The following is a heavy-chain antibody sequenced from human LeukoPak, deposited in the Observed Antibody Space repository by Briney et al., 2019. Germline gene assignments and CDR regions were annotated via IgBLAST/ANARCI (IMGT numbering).Heavy chain of an antibody. J-gene: IGHJ4*02. Sequence: GGSLRLSCAASGFTFSSYAMSWVRQAPGKGLEWVSAISGSGGSTYCADSVKGRFTISRGNSKNTLYLQMNSLRAEDTAVYYCATFRGVIKDWGQGTLVTVST. CDR3: ATFRGVIKD. CDR1: GFTFSSYA. CDR2: ISGSGGST. V-gene: IGHV3-23*01. D-gene: IGHD3-10*01.